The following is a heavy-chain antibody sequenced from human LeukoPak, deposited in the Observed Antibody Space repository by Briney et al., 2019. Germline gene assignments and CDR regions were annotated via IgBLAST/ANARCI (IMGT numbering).Heavy chain of an antibody. V-gene: IGHV4-59*01. D-gene: IGHD6-19*01. CDR3: ASGRYSSGWYFDY. CDR1: GGSISSYY. Sequence: PSETLSLTCTVPGGSISSYYWSWIRQPPGKGLEWIGYIYYSGSTNYNPSLKDRVTISVDTSKNQFSLKLSSVTAADTAVYYCASGRYSSGWYFDYWGQGTLVTVSS. J-gene: IGHJ4*02. CDR2: IYYSGST.